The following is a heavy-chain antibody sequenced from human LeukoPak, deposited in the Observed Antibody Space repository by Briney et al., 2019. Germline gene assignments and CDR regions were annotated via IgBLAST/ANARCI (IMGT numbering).Heavy chain of an antibody. V-gene: IGHV3-66*02. CDR3: ARERAELAAAGPYYYYYYMDV. J-gene: IGHJ6*03. Sequence: GGSLRLSCAASGFTVSSNYMSWVRQAPGKGLEWVSVIYSGGSTYYADSVKGRFTISRDNSKNTLYLRMNSLRAEDTAVYYCARERAELAAAGPYYYYYYMDVWGKGTTVTVSS. CDR2: IYSGGST. D-gene: IGHD6-13*01. CDR1: GFTVSSNY.